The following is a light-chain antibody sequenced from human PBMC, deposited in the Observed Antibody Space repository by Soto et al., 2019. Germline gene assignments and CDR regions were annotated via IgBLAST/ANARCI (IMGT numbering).Light chain of an antibody. CDR2: GTS. Sequence: DLQMTQSPSSLSASVGDRVTITCRTSQTISNYLNWYQQKPGKAPKLLIYGTSSLQTGVPSRFSGSGSGTEFTLTISSLQPEDFTAYFCQQSYITPHTFGRGTKVEIK. J-gene: IGKJ2*01. CDR1: QTISNY. CDR3: QQSYITPHT. V-gene: IGKV1-39*01.